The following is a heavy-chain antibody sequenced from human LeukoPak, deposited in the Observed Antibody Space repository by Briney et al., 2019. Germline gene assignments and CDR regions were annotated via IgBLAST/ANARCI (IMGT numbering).Heavy chain of an antibody. CDR1: GFAFGSEA. V-gene: IGHV3-23*01. D-gene: IGHD3-10*01. CDR3: TTMLRESFFDF. CDR2: ISPGGGTT. Sequence: GGSLRLSCAVSGFAFGSEAMSWVRQSPARGLEWVASISPGGGTTYYADYVKGRFTISRDNSKNSLFVQMNSLKTEDTAFYYCTTMLRESFFDFWGQGTLVTVSS. J-gene: IGHJ4*02.